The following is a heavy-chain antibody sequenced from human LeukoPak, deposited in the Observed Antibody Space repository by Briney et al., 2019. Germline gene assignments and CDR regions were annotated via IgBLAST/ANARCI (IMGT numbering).Heavy chain of an antibody. CDR2: IWYDGSNE. CDR1: GFTFSSYG. V-gene: IGHV3-33*01. D-gene: IGHD6-19*01. CDR3: ARELEIAVAGTLGY. Sequence: GGFLRLSCAASGFTFSSYGMHWVRQAPGKGLHWVAVIWYDGSNEYYADSVKGRFTISRDHSKNTLYLQMKSLRAEDTAVYYCARELEIAVAGTLGYWGQGTLVTVSS. J-gene: IGHJ4*02.